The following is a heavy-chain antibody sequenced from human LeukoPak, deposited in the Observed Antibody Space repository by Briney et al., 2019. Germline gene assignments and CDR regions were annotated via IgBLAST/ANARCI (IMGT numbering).Heavy chain of an antibody. CDR3: ARLEHNTFDY. CDR1: GASISSYY. CDR2: ISYSGST. V-gene: IGHV4-59*01. Sequence: SETLSLTCTVSGASISSYYWSWIRQPPAKGPYYIAYISYSGSTTYNPSLQSRVTISLDTSKNQFSLKLSSVTAADTAVYYCARLEHNTFDYWGQGSLVTVSS. D-gene: IGHD1-1*01. J-gene: IGHJ4*02.